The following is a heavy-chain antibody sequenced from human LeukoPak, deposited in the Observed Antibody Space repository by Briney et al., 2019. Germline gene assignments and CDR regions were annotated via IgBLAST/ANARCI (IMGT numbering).Heavy chain of an antibody. CDR3: ARSDSSGSARGIQH. CDR2: IWYDGGNK. D-gene: IGHD3-22*01. J-gene: IGHJ1*01. CDR1: GFSFSSYA. Sequence: GGSLRLSCAASGFSFSSYAMHWVRQAPGKGLEWVAVIWYDGGNKYYADSVKGRFTISRDNSKNTLYLEMNSLRAEDTAVYYCARSDSSGSARGIQHWGQGTLVTVSS. V-gene: IGHV3-33*01.